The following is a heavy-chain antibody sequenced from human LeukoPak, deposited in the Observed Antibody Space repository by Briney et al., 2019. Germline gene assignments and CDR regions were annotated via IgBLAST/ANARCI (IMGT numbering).Heavy chain of an antibody. J-gene: IGHJ4*02. CDR3: AREYDFWSGYRFDY. CDR1: GFTFSSYW. V-gene: IGHV3-7*01. Sequence: TGGSLRLSFAASGFTFSSYWMSWVRQAPGKGLEWVANIKQDGSEKYYVDSVKGRFTISRDNAKNSLYLQMNSLRAEDTAVYYCAREYDFWSGYRFDYWGQGTLVTVSS. D-gene: IGHD3-3*01. CDR2: IKQDGSEK.